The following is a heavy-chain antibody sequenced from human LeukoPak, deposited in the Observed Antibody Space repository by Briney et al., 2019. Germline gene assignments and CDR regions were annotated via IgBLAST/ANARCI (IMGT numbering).Heavy chain of an antibody. CDR1: GFTFSSNY. J-gene: IGHJ4*02. CDR3: AKVGYCSSTSWYRNYYFDY. V-gene: IGHV3-23*01. CDR2: ISGSGGST. D-gene: IGHD2-2*02. Sequence: GGSLRLSCAASGFTFSSNYMSWVRQAPGKGLEWVSAISGSGGSTYYADSVKGRFTISRDSSKNTLYLQMNSLRAEDTAVYYCAKVGYCSSTSWYRNYYFDYWGQGTLVTVSS.